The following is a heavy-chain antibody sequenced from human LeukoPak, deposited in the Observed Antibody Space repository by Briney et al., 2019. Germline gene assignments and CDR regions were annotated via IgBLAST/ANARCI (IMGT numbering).Heavy chain of an antibody. D-gene: IGHD6-13*01. Sequence: SETLSLTCTVSGGSISSYYWSWIRQPPGKGLEWIGYIYYSGSTNYNPSLKSRVTISRDTSKNQFSLKLSSVTAADTAVYYCARVGYSSIWYGPTCFDYWGQGSLVTVSS. CDR3: ARVGYSSIWYGPTCFDY. V-gene: IGHV4-59*01. J-gene: IGHJ4*02. CDR1: GGSISSYY. CDR2: IYYSGST.